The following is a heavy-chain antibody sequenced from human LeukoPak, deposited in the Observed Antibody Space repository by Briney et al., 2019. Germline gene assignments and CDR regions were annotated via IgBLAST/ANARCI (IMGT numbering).Heavy chain of an antibody. Sequence: ASVKVSCKASGYTFTSYYMHWVRQAPGQGLEWMGIINPSGGSTSYAQKFQGRVTISADESTSTAYMELSSLSSEDTAVYYCARDNTDLVASDYWGQGTLVTVSS. D-gene: IGHD5-18*01. CDR2: INPSGGST. CDR3: ARDNTDLVASDY. J-gene: IGHJ4*02. V-gene: IGHV1-46*01. CDR1: GYTFTSYY.